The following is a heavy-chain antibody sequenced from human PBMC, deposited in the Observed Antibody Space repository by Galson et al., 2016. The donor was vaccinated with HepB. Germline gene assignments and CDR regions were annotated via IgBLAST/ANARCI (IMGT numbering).Heavy chain of an antibody. CDR1: EFTFDDYG. CDR3: VTDIGSAGTALAGGHHAFHI. V-gene: IGHV3-9*01. J-gene: IGHJ3*02. Sequence: SLRLSCAASEFTFDDYGMHWVRQTPGMGLEWVSGINWIGGDISYGDSVMGRFTISRDNAKHSLYLQMKSLRPEDTALYYCVTDIGSAGTALAGGHHAFHIWGQATLVTVSS. CDR2: INWIGGDI. D-gene: IGHD6-19*01.